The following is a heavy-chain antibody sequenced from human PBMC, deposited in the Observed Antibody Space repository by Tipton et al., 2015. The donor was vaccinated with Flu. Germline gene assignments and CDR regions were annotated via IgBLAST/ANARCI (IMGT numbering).Heavy chain of an antibody. V-gene: IGHV4-38-2*01. Sequence: TLSLTCSVSGDSIGSDYFWGWIRQPPGQGLKWIGNVHRTGNPYYNPSLKSRVTISVDTSRNQFSLRLSSVTAADTAVYYCARHTGDSVRGVIDYWGQGTLVTVSS. CDR3: ARHTGDSVRGVIDY. D-gene: IGHD3-10*02. CDR2: VHRTGNP. CDR1: GDSIGSDYF. J-gene: IGHJ4*02.